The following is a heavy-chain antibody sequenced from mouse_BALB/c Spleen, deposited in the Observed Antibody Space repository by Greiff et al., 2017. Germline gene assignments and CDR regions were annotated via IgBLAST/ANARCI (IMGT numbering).Heavy chain of an antibody. CDR3: ARVGNWGLDY. CDR2: ISDGGSYT. D-gene: IGHD4-1*01. J-gene: IGHJ2*01. Sequence: EVQLVESGGGLVKPGGSLKLSCAASGFTFSDYYMYWVRQTPEKRLEWVATISDGGSYTYYPDSVKGRFTISRDNAKNNLYLQMSSLKSEDTAMYYCARVGNWGLDYWGQGTTLTVSS. V-gene: IGHV5-4*02. CDR1: GFTFSDYY.